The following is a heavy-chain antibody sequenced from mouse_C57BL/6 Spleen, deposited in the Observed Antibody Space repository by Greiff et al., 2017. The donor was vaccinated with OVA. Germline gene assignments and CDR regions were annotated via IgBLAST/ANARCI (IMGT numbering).Heavy chain of an antibody. J-gene: IGHJ2*01. D-gene: IGHD1-1*01. CDR1: GYTFTSYW. Sequence: VQLQQPGAELVKPGASVKLSCKASGYTFTSYWMQWVKQRPGQGLEWIGEIDPSDSYTNYNQKFKGKATLTVDTSPGTAYMQLSSLTSEDSAVDYCARGWYYYGSSSYYFDYWGQGTTLTVSS. CDR3: ARGWYYYGSSSYYFDY. CDR2: IDPSDSYT. V-gene: IGHV1-50*01.